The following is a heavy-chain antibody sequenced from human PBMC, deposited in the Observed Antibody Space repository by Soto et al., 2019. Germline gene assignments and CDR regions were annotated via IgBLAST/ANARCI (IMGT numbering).Heavy chain of an antibody. CDR2: IFPGDSDI. CDR1: GYSFTNYW. CDR3: ARHGQPTKYYYYLYGLDV. Sequence: GESLKISCKGSGYSFTNYWIGWVRQMPGKGLEWMGVIFPGDSDIRYSPSFQGQVTISVDKSISTAYLQWNSLKASDTAMYYCARHGQPTKYYYYLYGLDVWGQGTTVTVSS. J-gene: IGHJ6*02. D-gene: IGHD1-1*01. V-gene: IGHV5-51*01.